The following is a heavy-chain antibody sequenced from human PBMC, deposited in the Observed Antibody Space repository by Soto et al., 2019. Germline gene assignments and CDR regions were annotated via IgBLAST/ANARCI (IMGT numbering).Heavy chain of an antibody. Sequence: QVQLQQWGAGLLKPSETLSLTCAVYGGSFSGYYWSWIRQPPGKGLEWIGEINHSGSTNYNPSLKSRVTISVDTSKNQFSLKLSSVTAADTAVYYCARGRGYCSGGSCYYAYDYYYYMDVWGKGTTDTVSS. CDR2: INHSGST. J-gene: IGHJ6*03. CDR3: ARGRGYCSGGSCYYAYDYYYYMDV. CDR1: GGSFSGYY. V-gene: IGHV4-34*01. D-gene: IGHD2-15*01.